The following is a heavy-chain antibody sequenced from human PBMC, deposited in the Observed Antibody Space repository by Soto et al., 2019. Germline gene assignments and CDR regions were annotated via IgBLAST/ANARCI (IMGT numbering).Heavy chain of an antibody. D-gene: IGHD2-15*01. Sequence: QVQLVQSGAEVKKPGSSVKVSCKASGGTFSSYAISWVRQAPGQGLEWMGGIIPIFGTANYAQKFQGRVTITADEATSTAYRELSSLRSEDTAVYYCSSEPCSGGSCYSSWGQGTLVTVSS. CDR3: SSEPCSGGSCYSS. V-gene: IGHV1-69*01. CDR1: GGTFSSYA. CDR2: IIPIFGTA. J-gene: IGHJ4*02.